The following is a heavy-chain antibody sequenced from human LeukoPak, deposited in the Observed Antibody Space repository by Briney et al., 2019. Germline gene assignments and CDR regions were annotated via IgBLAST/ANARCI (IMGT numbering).Heavy chain of an antibody. CDR2: THYSGNT. CDR1: GGSITTYY. V-gene: IGHV4-59*08. CDR3: ARHVDTNWFDP. Sequence: PSETLSLTCTVSGGSITTYYWSWIRQPPGKGLEWIGYTHYSGNTNYNPSLKSRVTMSVDTSKNQFSLKLSSVTAADTAVYYCARHVDTNWFDPWGQGTLVTVSS. J-gene: IGHJ5*02. D-gene: IGHD3-9*01.